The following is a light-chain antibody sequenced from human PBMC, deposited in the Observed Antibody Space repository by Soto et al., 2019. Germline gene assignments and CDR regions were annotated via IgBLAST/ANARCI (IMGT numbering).Light chain of an antibody. CDR3: VLYMGSGMGV. CDR1: SGSVSTSYY. V-gene: IGLV8-61*01. J-gene: IGLJ2*01. CDR2: STN. Sequence: QTVVTQEPSFSVSPGGTVTLTCGLSSGSVSTSYYPSWYQQTPGQAPRTLIYSTNTRSSGVPDRFSGSILGNKAALTITGAQADYESDYYCVLYMGSGMGVFGGGTKLTVL.